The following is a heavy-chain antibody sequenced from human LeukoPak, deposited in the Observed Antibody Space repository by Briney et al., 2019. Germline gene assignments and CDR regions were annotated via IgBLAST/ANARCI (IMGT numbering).Heavy chain of an antibody. V-gene: IGHV5-51*01. CDR2: IYPGDSNS. CDR3: ARRAHSGAMITLDY. D-gene: IGHD5-12*01. Sequence: GESLKTSRKGSGYSFISFWISWVRQMPGKGLEWMGIIYPGDSNSRYSPSLQGQVTISADNSISPAYLQWSSLKASDTAMYYCARRAHSGAMITLDYWGQGTLVTVSS. J-gene: IGHJ4*02. CDR1: GYSFISFW.